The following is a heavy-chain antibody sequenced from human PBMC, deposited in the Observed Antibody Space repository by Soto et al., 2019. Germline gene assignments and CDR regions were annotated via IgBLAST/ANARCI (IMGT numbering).Heavy chain of an antibody. CDR1: GYTFTTYD. CDR3: ARDLRGIPAY. J-gene: IGHJ4*02. D-gene: IGHD3-16*01. Sequence: ASVKVSCKASGYTFTTYDINWVRQATGEGLEWMGWMNPNSGNTGHAQKFQGRVTMTSDTSMSTVYMELSSLRSEDTAVYYCARDLRGIPAYWGQGTLVTVSS. V-gene: IGHV1-8*01. CDR2: MNPNSGNT.